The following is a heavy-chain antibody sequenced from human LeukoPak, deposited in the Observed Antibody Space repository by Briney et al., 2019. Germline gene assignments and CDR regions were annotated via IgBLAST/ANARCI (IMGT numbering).Heavy chain of an antibody. V-gene: IGHV4-34*01. D-gene: IGHD3-22*01. CDR3: ARGRXXYCDSXXLXDY. CDR2: INHSGST. CDR1: GGSFSGYY. Sequence: SETLSLTCAVYGGSFSGYYWSWIRQPPGKGLEWIGEINHSGSTNYNPSLKSRVTISVDTSKNQFSLKLSSVTAADTAVYYCARGRXXYCDSXXLXDYWGXGTLVTVSS. J-gene: IGHJ4*02.